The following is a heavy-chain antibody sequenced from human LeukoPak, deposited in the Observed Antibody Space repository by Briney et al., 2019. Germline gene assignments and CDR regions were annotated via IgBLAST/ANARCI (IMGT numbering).Heavy chain of an antibody. D-gene: IGHD2-2*01. Sequence: ASVKVSCKASGYTFTSYGISWVRQAPGQGLEWMGWISAHNGNTNYAQKLQGRVTMTTDTSTSTAYMELRSLRSDDTAVYYCAREDCSSTSCFPPSAYWGQGTLVTVSS. CDR1: GYTFTSYG. CDR2: ISAHNGNT. J-gene: IGHJ4*02. CDR3: AREDCSSTSCFPPSAY. V-gene: IGHV1-18*01.